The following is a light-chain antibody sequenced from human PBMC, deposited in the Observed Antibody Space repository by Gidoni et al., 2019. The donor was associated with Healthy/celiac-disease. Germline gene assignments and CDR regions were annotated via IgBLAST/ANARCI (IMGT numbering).Light chain of an antibody. J-gene: IGLJ7*01. V-gene: IGLV1-40*01. CDR1: SSNIGAGYD. CDR3: QSYDSSLSGSV. Sequence: QSVLTPPPSVSGAPGQRVTIPCTGSSSNIGAGYDVHWYQQLPGTAPKLLIYGNSNRPSGVPDRFSGSKSGTSASLAITGLQAEDEADYYCQSYDSSLSGSVFGGGTQLTVL. CDR2: GNS.